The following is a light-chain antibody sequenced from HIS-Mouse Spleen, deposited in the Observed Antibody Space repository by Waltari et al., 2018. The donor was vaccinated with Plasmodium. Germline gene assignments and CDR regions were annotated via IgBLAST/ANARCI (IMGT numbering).Light chain of an antibody. V-gene: IGKV3-15*01. CDR3: QQYNNWARGT. J-gene: IGKJ1*01. CDR2: GGS. CDR1: PSVSSN. Sequence: EIVMTQSPATLSVSPGERATLSCRARPSVSSNLAWYQQKPGQAPRLLIYGGSTRATGITSRFSGSESETESTLTSSCMESEDYEVDYCQQYNNWARGTFGQGPKVEIK.